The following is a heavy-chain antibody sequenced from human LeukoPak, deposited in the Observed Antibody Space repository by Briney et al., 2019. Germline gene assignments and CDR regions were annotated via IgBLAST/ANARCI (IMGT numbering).Heavy chain of an antibody. J-gene: IGHJ4*02. CDR3: ARGALATFYYFDY. Sequence: SETLSLTCTVSGGSISSSSYYWGWIRQPPGKELQWIGSIYYSGSTYYNPSLKSRVTISVDTSKNQFSLKLSSVSAADTAVYYCARGALATFYYFDYWGQGTLVTVSS. CDR1: GGSISSSSYY. D-gene: IGHD5-12*01. V-gene: IGHV4-39*07. CDR2: IYYSGST.